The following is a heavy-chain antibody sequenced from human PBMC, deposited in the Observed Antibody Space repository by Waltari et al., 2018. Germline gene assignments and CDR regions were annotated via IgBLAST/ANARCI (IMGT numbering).Heavy chain of an antibody. V-gene: IGHV1-46*01. D-gene: IGHD6-19*01. CDR3: ARGKPQWLVQGRWFDP. CDR2: INPSGGST. Sequence: QVQLVQSGAEVKKPGASVKVSCKASGYTFTSYYMHWVRQAPGQGLEWMGIINPSGGSTSYAQKFQGRVTMTRDTSTSTVYMELSSLRSEDTAVYYCARGKPQWLVQGRWFDPWGQGTLVTVSS. J-gene: IGHJ5*02. CDR1: GYTFTSYY.